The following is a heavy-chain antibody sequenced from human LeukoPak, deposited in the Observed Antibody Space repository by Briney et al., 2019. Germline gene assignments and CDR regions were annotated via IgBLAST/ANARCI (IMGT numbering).Heavy chain of an antibody. CDR1: GFGFSNYD. D-gene: IGHD1-14*01. V-gene: IGHV3-33*01. CDR3: ARDLNREDFDY. CDR2: IWLDGSAP. Sequence: GGSLRLSCAASGFGFSNYDMHWVRQAPGKGLEWVAIIWLDGSAPYYGDSVKGRFTISRDNSKNILYLQMNDLRVEDTAVYYCARDLNREDFDYWGQGTLVAVSS. J-gene: IGHJ4*02.